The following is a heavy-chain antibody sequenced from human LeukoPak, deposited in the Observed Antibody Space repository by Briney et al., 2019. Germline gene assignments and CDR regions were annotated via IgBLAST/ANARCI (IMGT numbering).Heavy chain of an antibody. J-gene: IGHJ4*02. CDR1: GFTFGDYW. Sequence: PGGSLRLSCAASGFTFGDYWMSWVRLTPGKGLEWVAIIKQDGSEKYYVDSVKGRFTISRDNAKSSLYLQMDNLRAEDTAVYYCARVPGGNWGDFDYWGQGTLVTVSS. CDR3: ARVPGGNWGDFDY. V-gene: IGHV3-7*01. CDR2: IKQDGSEK. D-gene: IGHD4-23*01.